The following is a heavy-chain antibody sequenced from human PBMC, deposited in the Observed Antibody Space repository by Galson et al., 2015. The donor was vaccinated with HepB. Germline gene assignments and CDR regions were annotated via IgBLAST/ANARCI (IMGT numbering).Heavy chain of an antibody. J-gene: IGHJ4*02. CDR1: GFTFSSYS. V-gene: IGHV3-48*02. D-gene: IGHD3-16*02. Sequence: SLRLSCAASGFTFSSYSMNWVRQDPGKGLEWVSYISSSSSTIYYADSVKGRFTISRDNAKNSLYLQMNSPRDEDTAVYYCARDSPRVWGNYRSFDCWGQGTLVTVSS. CDR2: ISSSSSTI. CDR3: ARDSPRVWGNYRSFDC.